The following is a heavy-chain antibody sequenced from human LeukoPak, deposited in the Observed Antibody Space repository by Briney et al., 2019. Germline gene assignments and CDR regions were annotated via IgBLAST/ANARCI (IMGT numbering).Heavy chain of an antibody. CDR2: INHSGST. D-gene: IGHD4-17*01. CDR3: ARVNYGQLYDY. CDR1: GGSFSGYY. Sequence: SETLSLTCAVYGGSFSGYYWSWIRQPPGKGLEWIGEINHSGSTNYNPSLKSRVTISVDTSKNQFSLKLSSVTAADTAVYYCARVNYGQLYDYWGQGTLVTVSS. V-gene: IGHV4-34*01. J-gene: IGHJ4*02.